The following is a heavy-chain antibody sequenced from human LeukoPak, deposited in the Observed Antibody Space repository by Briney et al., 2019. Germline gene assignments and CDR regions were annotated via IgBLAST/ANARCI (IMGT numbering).Heavy chain of an antibody. D-gene: IGHD6-13*01. Sequence: GGSLRLSCAASGFTFSSYGMHWVRQAPGKGLEWVAFIRYDGSNKYYADSVKGRFTISRDNSKNTLYLQMNSLRAEDTAVYYCARDRTGQQLISRKGYYYMDVWGKGTTVTISS. J-gene: IGHJ6*03. CDR1: GFTFSSYG. CDR2: IRYDGSNK. V-gene: IGHV3-30*02. CDR3: ARDRTGQQLISRKGYYYMDV.